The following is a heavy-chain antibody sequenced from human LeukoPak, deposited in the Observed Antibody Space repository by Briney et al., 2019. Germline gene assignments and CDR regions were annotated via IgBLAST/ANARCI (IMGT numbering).Heavy chain of an antibody. CDR1: GGSITNYY. CDR3: ARLGIGVVPSAMLGDYYFDY. CDR2: IYYSGST. V-gene: IGHV4-59*08. D-gene: IGHD2-2*01. J-gene: IGHJ4*02. Sequence: NASETLSLTCTVSGGSITNYYWSWIRQPPGKGLEWIGYIYYSGSTKYNPSLKSRVTISVDTSKNQFSLKLTSVTAADTAVYYCARLGIGVVPSAMLGDYYFDYWGQGTLVTVSS.